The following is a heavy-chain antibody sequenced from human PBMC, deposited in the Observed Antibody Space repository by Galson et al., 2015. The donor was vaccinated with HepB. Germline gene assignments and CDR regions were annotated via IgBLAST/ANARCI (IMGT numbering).Heavy chain of an antibody. Sequence: SLRLSCAASGFTFSNYGMSWVRQAPGKGLEWVSAISGAGGETYYADSVRFTISRDNSKNTLYLQMNSLRAEDTAVYYCAKHLSMSFFDYWGQGTLVPVSS. CDR1: GFTFSNYG. V-gene: IGHV3-23*01. J-gene: IGHJ4*02. CDR3: AKHLSMSFFDY. CDR2: ISGAGGET. D-gene: IGHD6-6*01.